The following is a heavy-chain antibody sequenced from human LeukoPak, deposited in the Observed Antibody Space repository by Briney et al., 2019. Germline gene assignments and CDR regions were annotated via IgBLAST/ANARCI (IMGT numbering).Heavy chain of an antibody. CDR3: AKDQTWIQLWYLSRGAFDI. CDR1: GFTFSDYY. J-gene: IGHJ3*02. V-gene: IGHV3-11*01. CDR2: ISSGGSTI. D-gene: IGHD5-18*01. Sequence: GGSLRLSCAVSGFTFSDYYMSWIRQAPGKGLEWVSYISSGGSTISHADSVKGRLTISRDNAENSLYLQMNSLRAEDTAVYYCAKDQTWIQLWYLSRGAFDIWGQGTMVTVSS.